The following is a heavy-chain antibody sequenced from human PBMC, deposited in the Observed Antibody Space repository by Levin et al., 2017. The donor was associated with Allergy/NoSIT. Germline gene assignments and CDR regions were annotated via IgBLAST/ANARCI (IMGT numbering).Heavy chain of an antibody. J-gene: IGHJ4*02. CDR3: ARGSIWNSYYYYFDH. D-gene: IGHD3-22*01. CDR1: GFTFGDYA. CDR2: IRSRPYGETT. V-gene: IGHV3-49*03. Sequence: GESLKISCTGSGFTFGDYAMSWFRQPPGKGLEWIGFIRSRPYGETTVYAASVKGMFTISRDDSTGITYLQMTSLKVEDTAVYFCARGSIWNSYYYYFDHWGQGTLVTVSS.